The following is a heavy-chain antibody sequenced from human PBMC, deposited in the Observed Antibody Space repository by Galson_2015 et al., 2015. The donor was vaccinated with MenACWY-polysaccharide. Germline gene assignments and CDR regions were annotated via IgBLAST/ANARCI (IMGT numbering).Heavy chain of an antibody. J-gene: IGHJ3*01. Sequence: PALVKPTQTLTLTCTFSGFSLLTKGVGVNWIRQPPGKALEWLAVIYWDGDNRHGPSLRSRLTVTKDTSKNQVVLTMTNMDLVDTATYYCAHVMITFGGVIGDDAFDVWGPGTMVTVSS. V-gene: IGHV2-5*05. D-gene: IGHD3-16*01. CDR2: IYWDGDN. CDR3: AHVMITFGGVIGDDAFDV. CDR1: GFSLLTKGVG.